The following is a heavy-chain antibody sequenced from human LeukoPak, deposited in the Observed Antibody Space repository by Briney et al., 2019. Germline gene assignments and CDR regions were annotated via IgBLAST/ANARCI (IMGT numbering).Heavy chain of an antibody. V-gene: IGHV3-74*01. D-gene: IGHD3-3*01. CDR2: INTDGSST. CDR1: GFNFGDNA. Sequence: GGSPRLSCRASGFNFGDNAMSWVRQAPGKGLVWVSRINTDGSSTSYADSAKGRFTISRDNAKNTLYLQMNSLRAEDTAVYYCARSEQRQYYDFWSGYSGYWGQGTLVTVSS. CDR3: ARSEQRQYYDFWSGYSGY. J-gene: IGHJ4*02.